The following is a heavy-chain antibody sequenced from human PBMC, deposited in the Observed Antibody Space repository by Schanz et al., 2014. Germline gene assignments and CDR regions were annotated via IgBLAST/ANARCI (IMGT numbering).Heavy chain of an antibody. CDR1: GYTFTSYG. Sequence: QVQLVQSGAEVKKPGASVKVSCKASGYTFTSYGISWVRQAPGQGLEWMGRIIPILGIATYAQKFQGRLTITADKSTSTAYMELSSLRSEDTAMYYCARDQSPYTNSSDVRYFDYWGQGSLVTVSS. CDR3: ARDQSPYTNSSDVRYFDY. V-gene: IGHV1-69*04. J-gene: IGHJ4*02. CDR2: IIPILGIA. D-gene: IGHD6-6*01.